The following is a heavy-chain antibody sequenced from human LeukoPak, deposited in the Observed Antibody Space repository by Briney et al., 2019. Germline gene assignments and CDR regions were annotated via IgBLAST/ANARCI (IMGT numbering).Heavy chain of an antibody. Sequence: GGSLRLSCAASGFTFSNSWMHWVRQAPGKGLVWVSRIDSDGSTTNYADSVKGRFTISRDNAKNTLYLQMNSLRAEDTAVYYCAKTPYYDSSGYYYDFDYWGQGTLVTVSS. CDR3: AKTPYYDSSGYYYDFDY. CDR1: GFTFSNSW. CDR2: IDSDGSTT. J-gene: IGHJ4*02. D-gene: IGHD3-22*01. V-gene: IGHV3-74*01.